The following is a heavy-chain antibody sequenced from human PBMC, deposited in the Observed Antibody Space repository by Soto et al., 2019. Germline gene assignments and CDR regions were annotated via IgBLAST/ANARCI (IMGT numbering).Heavy chain of an antibody. CDR2: ISSSGSTI. Sequence: QVQLVESGGGLVKPGGSLRLSCAASGFTFSDYYMSWIRQAPGKGLEWVSYISSSGSTIYYADSVKGRFTISRDNAKNSLYLQINGVRAEDAVEYYGASRVDYCGMDLWGQGTTVTVSS. CDR1: GFTFSDYY. CDR3: ASRVDYCGMDL. J-gene: IGHJ6*02. V-gene: IGHV3-11*01. D-gene: IGHD2-15*01.